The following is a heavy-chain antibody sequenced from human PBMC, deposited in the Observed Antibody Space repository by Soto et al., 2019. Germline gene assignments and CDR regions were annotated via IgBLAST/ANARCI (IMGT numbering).Heavy chain of an antibody. CDR2: IYYSENT. J-gene: IGHJ4*02. D-gene: IGHD4-17*01. CDR3: ATHPPYGPLDH. Sequence: QLPLQESGPGLVKPSETLSLTCTVSGGSISSSSNHWGWIRQPPGKGLEWIGNIYYSENTYYNPSLQSPVSISVDTSKNQFSLRLTSVTAADTAVYYCATHPPYGPLDHWGQGTLVTVSS. V-gene: IGHV4-39*01. CDR1: GGSISSSSNH.